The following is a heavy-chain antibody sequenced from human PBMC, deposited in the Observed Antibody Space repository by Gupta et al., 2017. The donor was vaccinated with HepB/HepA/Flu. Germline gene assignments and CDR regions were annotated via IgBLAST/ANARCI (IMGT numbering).Heavy chain of an antibody. D-gene: IGHD6-13*01. Sequence: EVRLLDSGGYLVQPVGSLRLSCQVSGFTFATSAMSWVRQAPGKGLGCVSGIGSSANRHDSDSVKGRFTLSRDTSTNTLYLQMTSLRVEATAIYYCVSNSRGCASFEFWGQGTLVTVAS. CDR1: GFTFATSA. CDR2: IGSSANR. V-gene: IGHV3-23*01. CDR3: VSNSRGCASFEF. J-gene: IGHJ4*02.